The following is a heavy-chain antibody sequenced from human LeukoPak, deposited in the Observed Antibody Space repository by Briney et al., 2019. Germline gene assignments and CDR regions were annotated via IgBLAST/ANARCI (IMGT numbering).Heavy chain of an antibody. J-gene: IGHJ4*02. CDR1: GGSISSYY. V-gene: IGHV4-59*06. Sequence: PSETLSPTCTVSGGSISSYYWSWIRQHPGKGLEWIGYTSYSGSTYYNPSLKSRVTISVDTAKNQFSLKLTSVTAADTAVYYCARSASPTFYDYWGQGTLVTVSS. D-gene: IGHD3-3*02. CDR2: TSYSGST. CDR3: ARSASPTFYDY.